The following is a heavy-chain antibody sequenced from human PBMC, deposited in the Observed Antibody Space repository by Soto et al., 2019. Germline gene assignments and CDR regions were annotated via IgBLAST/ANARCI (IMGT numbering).Heavy chain of an antibody. J-gene: IGHJ4*02. Sequence: QVQLVESGGGVAQPRRSLRLSCAASAFTFSSYAMHWVRQAPGKGLEWVAVISYDGSNKYYADSVKGRFAISRDNSKNTLYLQTNSLRAEDMGICNSARDGSRGGYYGGIDLWGQGTLVTVSS. D-gene: IGHD1-26*01. CDR2: ISYDGSNK. V-gene: IGHV3-30*09. CDR3: ARDGSRGGYYGGIDL. CDR1: AFTFSSYA.